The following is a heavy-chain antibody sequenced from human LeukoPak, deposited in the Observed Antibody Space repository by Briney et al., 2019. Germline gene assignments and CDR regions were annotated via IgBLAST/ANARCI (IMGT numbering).Heavy chain of an antibody. Sequence: GGSLRLSCAGSGFSFGSNTMSWVRQAPGRGLEWVSAISNNGGRTDYADSVKGRFTISRDNSKSTLYLHMDSLRADDTAVYYCARYEDTSALSEYWGQGTLVTVSS. CDR1: GFSFGSNT. CDR3: ARYEDTSALSEY. D-gene: IGHD2/OR15-2a*01. J-gene: IGHJ4*02. CDR2: ISNNGGRT. V-gene: IGHV3-23*01.